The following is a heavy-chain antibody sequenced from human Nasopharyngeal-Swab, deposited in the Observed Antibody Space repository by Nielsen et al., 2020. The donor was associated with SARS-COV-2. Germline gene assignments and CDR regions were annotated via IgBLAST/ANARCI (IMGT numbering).Heavy chain of an antibody. Sequence: GGSLRLSCATSGFTFDDYAMHWVRQAPGKGLEWVSGISWNSADIGYAASVKGRFTISRDNAKGSLYLQMNSLRTDDSALYYCAKATVTHDAFDIWGQGTMVTVSS. CDR2: ISWNSADI. J-gene: IGHJ3*02. D-gene: IGHD4-17*01. CDR3: AKATVTHDAFDI. V-gene: IGHV3-9*01. CDR1: GFTFDDYA.